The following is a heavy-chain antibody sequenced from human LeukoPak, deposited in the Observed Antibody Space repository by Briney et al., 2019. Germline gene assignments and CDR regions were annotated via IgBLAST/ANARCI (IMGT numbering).Heavy chain of an antibody. CDR3: ARDLILTGYYTFDY. CDR2: ISSSGGST. D-gene: IGHD3-9*01. CDR1: GFPFSSYN. V-gene: IGHV3-23*01. Sequence: GGSLRLSCAVSGFPFSSYNMNWARQAPGKGLEWVSAISSSGGSTYYADSVKGRFTISRDNSKNTLYLQMNSLRAEDTAVYYCARDLILTGYYTFDYWGQGTLVTVSS. J-gene: IGHJ4*02.